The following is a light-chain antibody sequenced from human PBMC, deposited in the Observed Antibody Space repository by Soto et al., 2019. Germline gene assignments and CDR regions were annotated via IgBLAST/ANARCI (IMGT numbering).Light chain of an antibody. CDR3: AAWDESLNAVL. CDR2: TNN. Sequence: QAVVTQPPSASGTPGQRVTISCSGSSSNIGSNTVNWYQQLPGTAPKLLIYTNNQRPSGVPDRFSGSKSGTSASLAISGLQSEDEADYYCAAWDESLNAVLFGGGTKVTVL. V-gene: IGLV1-44*01. CDR1: SSNIGSNT. J-gene: IGLJ3*02.